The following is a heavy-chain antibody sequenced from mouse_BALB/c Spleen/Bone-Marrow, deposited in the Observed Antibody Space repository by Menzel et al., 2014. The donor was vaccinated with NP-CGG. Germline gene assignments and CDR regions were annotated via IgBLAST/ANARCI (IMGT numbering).Heavy chain of an antibody. Sequence: EVQLQQSGPALVKPGASMKISCKASGYSFTGYTMNWVKQSHGKNLEWIGLINPYNGGTTYNQKFKGKATLTVDKSSSTAYMELLSLTSEDSAVYYCARRDNYDYAWFAYWGQGTLVTVSA. CDR1: GYSFTGYT. CDR2: INPYNGGT. CDR3: ARRDNYDYAWFAY. J-gene: IGHJ3*01. D-gene: IGHD2-4*01. V-gene: IGHV1-18*01.